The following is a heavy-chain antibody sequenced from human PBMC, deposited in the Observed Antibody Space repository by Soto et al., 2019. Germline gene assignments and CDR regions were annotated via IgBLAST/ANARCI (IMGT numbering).Heavy chain of an antibody. CDR3: ARGFFRGNAFSGGWYYFDS. CDR2: INHSGST. Sequence: QVQLQQWGAGLLKPSETLSLTCAVYGGSFSSYSWTWIRQSPGKGLGWIGQINHSGSTNYNPSLKSRVAISRLSSKTHFSLELCSVSAAYAAVYYCARGFFRGNAFSGGWYYFDSWGQGTLVTVSS. J-gene: IGHJ4*02. CDR1: GGSFSSYS. V-gene: IGHV4-34*01. D-gene: IGHD3-10*01.